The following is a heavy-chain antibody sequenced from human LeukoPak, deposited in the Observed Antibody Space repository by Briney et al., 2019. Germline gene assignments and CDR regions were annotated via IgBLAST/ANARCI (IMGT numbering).Heavy chain of an antibody. CDR3: ARGRYVTTRGGAAAGFLDY. CDR2: INHSGST. J-gene: IGHJ4*02. CDR1: GGSFSGYY. Sequence: SETLSLTCAVYGGSFSGYYWSWIRQPPGKGLEWIGEINHSGSTNYNPSLKSRVTISVDTSKNQFSLRLSSVTAADTAVYYCARGRYVTTRGGAAAGFLDYWGQGTLVTVSS. V-gene: IGHV4-34*01. D-gene: IGHD6-13*01.